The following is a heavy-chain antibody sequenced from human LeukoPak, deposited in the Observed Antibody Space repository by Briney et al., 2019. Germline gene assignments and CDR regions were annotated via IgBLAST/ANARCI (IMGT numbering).Heavy chain of an antibody. CDR2: IYYSGST. V-gene: IGHV4-30-4*02. Sequence: SETLSLTCTVSGGSISSGAYYWSWIRTPPGKGLEWIGDIYYSGSTYYNPSLKSRVTISVDTSKTQFSLKLSSVTAADTAVYYSARLTRTGIVGRLGIFDYWGQGTRVTVSS. D-gene: IGHD1-26*01. CDR3: ARLTRTGIVGRLGIFDY. J-gene: IGHJ4*02. CDR1: GGSISSGAYY.